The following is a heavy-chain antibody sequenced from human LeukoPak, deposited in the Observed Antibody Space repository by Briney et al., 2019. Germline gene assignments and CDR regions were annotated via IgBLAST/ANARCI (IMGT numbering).Heavy chain of an antibody. D-gene: IGHD3-3*01. V-gene: IGHV4-39*01. J-gene: IGHJ4*02. CDR3: ARKLEIFGVVSY. CDR1: GGSISSSSYY. Sequence: PSETLSLTCTVSGGSISSSSYYWGWIRQPPGKGLEWIGSIYYSGSTYYNPSLKSRVTISVDTSKNQFSLKLSSVTAADTAVYYCARKLEIFGVVSYWGQGTLVTVSS. CDR2: IYYSGST.